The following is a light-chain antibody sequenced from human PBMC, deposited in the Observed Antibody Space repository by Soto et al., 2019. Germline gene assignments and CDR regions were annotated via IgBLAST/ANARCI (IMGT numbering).Light chain of an antibody. Sequence: ALTQPASVSGSPGQSITISCTGTSSDVGGYNYVSWYQQHPGKAPKLMIYEVSNRPSGVSNRFSGSKSGNTASLTISGLQAEDEADYYCSSYTTSSTPGVFGTGTKVTVL. CDR3: SSYTTSSTPGV. CDR1: SSDVGGYNY. V-gene: IGLV2-14*01. CDR2: EVS. J-gene: IGLJ1*01.